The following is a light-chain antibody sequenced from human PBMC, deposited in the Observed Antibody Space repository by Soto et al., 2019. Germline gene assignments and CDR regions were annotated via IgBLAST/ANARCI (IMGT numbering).Light chain of an antibody. CDR3: SSYTTSNTRQIV. V-gene: IGLV2-14*03. J-gene: IGLJ1*01. Sequence: QSVLTQPASVSVSPGQSITISCTGTSRDAGGYNYVSWYQHHPGKAPKLIIYDVTNRPSGVSNPFSGSKSGNTASLTISGLQPEDEADYYCSSYTTSNTRQIVFGTGTKVTVL. CDR2: DVT. CDR1: SRDAGGYNY.